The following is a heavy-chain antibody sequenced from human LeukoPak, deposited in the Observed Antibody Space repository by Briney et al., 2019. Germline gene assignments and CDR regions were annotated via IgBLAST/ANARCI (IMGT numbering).Heavy chain of an antibody. CDR2: INAGNGNT. J-gene: IGHJ4*02. D-gene: IGHD6-19*01. V-gene: IGHV1-3*01. CDR3: AREGLQYSSGWRPLGY. Sequence: ASVKVSCKASGYTFTSYAMHWVRQAPGQRLEWMGWINAGNGNTKYSQKFQGRVTITRDTSASTAYMELSSLRSEDTAVYYCAREGLQYSSGWRPLGYWGQGTLVTVSS. CDR1: GYTFTSYA.